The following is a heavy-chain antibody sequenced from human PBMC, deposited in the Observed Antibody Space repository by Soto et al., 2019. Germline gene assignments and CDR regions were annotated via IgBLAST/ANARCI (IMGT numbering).Heavy chain of an antibody. Sequence: EVQVLESGGGLVQPGGTLRLSCAASGFTLSSYDMSWVRQAPGKGLEWVSGVSASGSITYYAYSAKGSFTISRDNAKNTVFLQMSSVRAEDTAVYFCAKGDCSGGRCYRGFDYLGQGTLVTVSS. D-gene: IGHD2-15*01. CDR2: VSASGSIT. CDR3: AKGDCSGGRCYRGFDY. CDR1: GFTLSSYD. J-gene: IGHJ4*02. V-gene: IGHV3-23*01.